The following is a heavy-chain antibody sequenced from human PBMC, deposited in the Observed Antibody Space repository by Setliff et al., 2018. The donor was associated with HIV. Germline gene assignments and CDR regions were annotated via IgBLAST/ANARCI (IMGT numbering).Heavy chain of an antibody. CDR2: IDWDDDK. Sequence: SGPTLVNPTQTLTLTCTVSGISLSTSGMCLTWIRQPPGKALEWLARIDWDDDKYYAASLKTRLTISKDTSKNQVVLTMTNMDPVDTATYYCAHRLYYDFLSGDPIGGYFQHWGQGTLVTVSS. D-gene: IGHD3-3*01. CDR3: AHRLYYDFLSGDPIGGYFQH. V-gene: IGHV2-70*12. CDR1: GISLSTSGMC. J-gene: IGHJ1*01.